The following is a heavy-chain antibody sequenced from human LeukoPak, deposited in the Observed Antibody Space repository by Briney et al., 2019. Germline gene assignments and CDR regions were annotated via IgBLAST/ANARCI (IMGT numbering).Heavy chain of an antibody. CDR3: ARGMWFDTLFSAFDV. V-gene: IGHV4-4*02. D-gene: IGHD3-10*01. CDR2: IYHTGST. J-gene: IGHJ3*01. CDR1: GDSISSRNW. Sequence: ASETLSLTCSVSGDSISSRNWWTWVRQTPEKGLEWIGEIYHTGSTNYNPSVESRVTISIDKSKNQFSLILNSVTAADTALYYCARGMWFDTLFSAFDVWGQGTMVSISS.